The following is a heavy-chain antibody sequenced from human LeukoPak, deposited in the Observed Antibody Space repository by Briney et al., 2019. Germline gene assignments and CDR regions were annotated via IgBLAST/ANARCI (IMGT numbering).Heavy chain of an antibody. D-gene: IGHD1-1*01. CDR2: ISGSGGST. J-gene: IGHJ4*02. CDR1: GFTFSSYG. Sequence: GGTLRLSCAASGFTFSSYGMSWVRQAPGKGLEWVSAISGSGGSTYYADSVKGRFTISRDNSKNTLYLQMNSLRAEDTAVYYCAKARNARAGEYFDYWGQGTLVTGSS. CDR3: AKARNARAGEYFDY. V-gene: IGHV3-23*01.